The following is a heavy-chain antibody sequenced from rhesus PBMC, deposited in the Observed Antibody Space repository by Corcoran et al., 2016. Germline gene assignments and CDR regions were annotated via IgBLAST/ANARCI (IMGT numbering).Heavy chain of an antibody. CDR3: AREDSNRFDV. CDR2: IYGNSAST. CDR1: GASISEYYY. J-gene: IGHJ5-1*01. V-gene: IGHV4S9*01. Sequence: QVQLQESGPGLVKPAETLSLTCAVPGASISEYYYWNWIRQPPGQGLEWIGNIYGNSASTYYNPSLKSRVTISKDTSKNPFFLKLSSVTAADTAVYYCAREDSNRFDVWGPGVLVTVSS.